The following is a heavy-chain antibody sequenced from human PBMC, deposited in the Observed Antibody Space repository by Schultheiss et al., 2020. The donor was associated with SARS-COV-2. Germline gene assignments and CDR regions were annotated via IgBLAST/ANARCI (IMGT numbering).Heavy chain of an antibody. D-gene: IGHD4-17*01. Sequence: SQTLSLTCTVSGGSISSSSYYWSWIRQPPGKGLEWIGEINHSGSTNYNPSLKSRVTISVDTSKNQFSLKLSSVTAADTAVYYCARNPDYGDFDYWGQGTLVTVSS. J-gene: IGHJ4*02. CDR2: INHSGST. CDR1: GGSISSSSYY. CDR3: ARNPDYGDFDY. V-gene: IGHV4-39*07.